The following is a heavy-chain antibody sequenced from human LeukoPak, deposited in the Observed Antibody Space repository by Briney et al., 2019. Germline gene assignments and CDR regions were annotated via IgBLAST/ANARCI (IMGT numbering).Heavy chain of an antibody. J-gene: IGHJ4*02. CDR3: AKDRRTTGTTDLGSFGY. D-gene: IGHD1-1*01. Sequence: GGSLRLSCAASGFTFSSYAMSWVRQAPGKGLEWVSAISTSGGSTYYADSVKGRFTISRDNSKNTLYLQMNSLRAQDTAVYYCAKDRRTTGTTDLGSFGYWGQGTLVTVSS. V-gene: IGHV3-23*01. CDR2: ISTSGGST. CDR1: GFTFSSYA.